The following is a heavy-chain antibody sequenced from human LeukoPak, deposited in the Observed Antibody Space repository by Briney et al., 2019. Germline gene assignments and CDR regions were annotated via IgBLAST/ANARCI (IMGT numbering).Heavy chain of an antibody. Sequence: SETLSLTCTVSGGSISSGSYYWSWIRQPAGKGLEWIGRIYTSGSTNYNPSLKSRVTISVDTSKNQFSLKLSSVTAADTAVYYCARDHGSSGYYYWRDGPEINWGQGTLVTVSS. J-gene: IGHJ4*02. CDR3: ARDHGSSGYYYWRDGPEIN. D-gene: IGHD3-22*01. V-gene: IGHV4-61*02. CDR2: IYTSGST. CDR1: GGSISSGSYY.